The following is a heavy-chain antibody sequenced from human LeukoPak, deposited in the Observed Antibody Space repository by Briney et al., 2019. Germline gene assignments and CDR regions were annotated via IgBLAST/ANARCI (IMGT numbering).Heavy chain of an antibody. D-gene: IGHD2-2*01. CDR1: GFTFSSYS. V-gene: IGHV3-21*01. Sequence: GGSLRLSCAASGFTFSSYSMNWVRQAPGKGLEWVASIISISSHIYYADSVKGRFTISRDNAKNSLYLQMNSLRAEDTAVCYCARTRAPSNGRVLYYMDVWGKGTTVTVSS. CDR3: ARTRAPSNGRVLYYMDV. CDR2: IISISSHI. J-gene: IGHJ6*03.